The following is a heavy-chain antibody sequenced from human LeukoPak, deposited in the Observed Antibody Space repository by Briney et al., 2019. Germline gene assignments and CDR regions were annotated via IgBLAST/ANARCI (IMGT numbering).Heavy chain of an antibody. Sequence: SQTLSLTCTGSGVSISSGSYYWSWIRQPAGKGLEWIGRIYTSGSTNYNPSLKCRVTISVDTSKNQFSLKLSSVTAADTAVYYCARGLAAAAHDYWGQGTLVTVSS. CDR3: ARGLAAAAHDY. CDR1: GVSISSGSYY. J-gene: IGHJ4*02. D-gene: IGHD6-13*01. V-gene: IGHV4-61*02. CDR2: IYTSGST.